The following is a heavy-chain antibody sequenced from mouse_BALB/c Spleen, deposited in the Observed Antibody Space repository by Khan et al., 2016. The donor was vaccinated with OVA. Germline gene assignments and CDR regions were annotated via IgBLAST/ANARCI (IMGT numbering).Heavy chain of an antibody. D-gene: IGHD2-1*01. CDR3: AKETWGNYVAMDY. CDR1: GFSLSSNG. V-gene: IGHV2-3*01. CDR2: IWGDGNT. J-gene: IGHJ4*01. Sequence: QVQLKESGPGLAAPSQSLSITCTVSGFSLSSNGVSWVRQPPGKGLEWLGVIWGDGNTNYHSTLKSRLSISKDNSKSPVFLKLNSLQTDDTATYYCAKETWGNYVAMDYWGQGTSVTVSS.